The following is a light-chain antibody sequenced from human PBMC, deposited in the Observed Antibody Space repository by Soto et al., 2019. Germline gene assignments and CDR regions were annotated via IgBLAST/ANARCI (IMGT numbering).Light chain of an antibody. CDR2: AAS. Sequence: DVQMTQSPSSLSASVGDRVTISCRASQSISFYLNWYQQKPGKAPKLLIYAASSLQSGVPSRFSGSGSGTDFTLTISSLQPEDFATCYCQQNYIAPPLTFGGGTKVEIK. V-gene: IGKV1-39*01. J-gene: IGKJ4*01. CDR1: QSISFY. CDR3: QQNYIAPPLT.